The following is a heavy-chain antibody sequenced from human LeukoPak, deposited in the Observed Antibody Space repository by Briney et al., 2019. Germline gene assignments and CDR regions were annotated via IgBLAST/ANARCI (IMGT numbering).Heavy chain of an antibody. J-gene: IGHJ3*01. CDR3: AMAFYVMLSPGVDFDV. D-gene: IGHD3-9*01. CDR2: IYYSGST. V-gene: IGHV4-59*01. Sequence: SETLSLTCTVSGGSLSSYYWSWIRQPPGKGLEWIGCIYYSGSTNYNPSLKSGVTISVDTSKNQFSLKLSSVAAADTAVYYCAMAFYVMLSPGVDFDVSGEGTLVTVSS. CDR1: GGSLSSYY.